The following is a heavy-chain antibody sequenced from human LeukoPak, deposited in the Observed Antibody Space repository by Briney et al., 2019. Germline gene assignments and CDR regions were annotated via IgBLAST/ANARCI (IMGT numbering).Heavy chain of an antibody. CDR3: ARLSWIFGVVIIPLSMDV. V-gene: IGHV1-18*01. D-gene: IGHD3-3*01. Sequence: ASVKVSCKASGYTFTSYDINWVRQATGQGLEWMGWISAYNGNTNYAQKLQGRVTMTTDTSTSTAYMELRSLRSDDTAVYYCARLSWIFGVVIIPLSMDVWGKGTTVTVSS. J-gene: IGHJ6*03. CDR2: ISAYNGNT. CDR1: GYTFTSYD.